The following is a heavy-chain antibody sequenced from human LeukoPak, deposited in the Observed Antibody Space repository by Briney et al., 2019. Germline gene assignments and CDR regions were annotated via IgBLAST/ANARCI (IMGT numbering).Heavy chain of an antibody. Sequence: GGSLRLSCAASGFTFSRYGMHWVRQAPGKGLEWVAVISYDGSEKYYADPVKGRFTISRDNSKNTLYLQMSSLSAGDTAMYYCAKDGQPGYSYGYMDYWGQGTLVTVSS. D-gene: IGHD5-18*01. CDR1: GFTFSRYG. J-gene: IGHJ4*02. V-gene: IGHV3-30*18. CDR2: ISYDGSEK. CDR3: AKDGQPGYSYGYMDY.